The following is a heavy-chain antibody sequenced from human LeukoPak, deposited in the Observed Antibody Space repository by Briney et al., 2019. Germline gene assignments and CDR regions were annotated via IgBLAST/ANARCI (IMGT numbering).Heavy chain of an antibody. CDR3: TTDYLFGATTNY. Sequence: GGSLRLSCAASGFSFSSYCMNWVRQAPGKGLEWVGRIKSKADGGTTDYAAPVKGRFSISRDVSKNTLYLQMSSLETEDTAVYYCTTDYLFGATTNYWGQGTLVTVSS. V-gene: IGHV3-15*01. D-gene: IGHD1-26*01. CDR1: GFSFSSYC. CDR2: IKSKADGGTT. J-gene: IGHJ4*02.